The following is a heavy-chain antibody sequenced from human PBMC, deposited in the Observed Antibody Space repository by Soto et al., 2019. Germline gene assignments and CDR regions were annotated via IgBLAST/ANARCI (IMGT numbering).Heavy chain of an antibody. V-gene: IGHV4-34*01. CDR2: IXHXGXX. CDR1: SGSFGGYY. CDR3: ARGRVAARLFDS. Sequence: SETRSLTCAVYSGSFGGYYWTWIRQPPGKGLEWIGDIXHXGXXXNXXSLKSRVTISIDTSKNQFSLKLASVTAADTSLYYCARGRVAARLFDSWGQGTLVTASS. D-gene: IGHD6-6*01. J-gene: IGHJ4*02.